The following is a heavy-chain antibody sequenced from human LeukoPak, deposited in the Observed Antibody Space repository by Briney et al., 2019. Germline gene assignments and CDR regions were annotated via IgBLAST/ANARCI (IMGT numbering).Heavy chain of an antibody. CDR1: GDAIKYY. Sequence: PSETLSLTCTVSGDAIKYYWSWIRQPAGKGLEWIGRFHVTGGADYNPSLSSRVTLSIDTSKSRLSLNLTSATAADTAVYYCARETDLESPFTYSYMDVWGKGTNVTVSS. CDR2: FHVTGGA. CDR3: ARETDLESPFTYSYMDV. J-gene: IGHJ6*03. V-gene: IGHV4-4*07.